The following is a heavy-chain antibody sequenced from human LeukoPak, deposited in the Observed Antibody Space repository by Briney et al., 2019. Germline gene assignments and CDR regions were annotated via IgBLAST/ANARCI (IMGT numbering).Heavy chain of an antibody. CDR1: GFTFSDYY. CDR3: ARDFYSGGYPNDYYYYYMDV. D-gene: IGHD3-22*01. Sequence: GGSLRLSCAASGFTFSDYYMSWIRQAPGKGLEWVSYISSSGSTIYYADSVKGRFTISRDNSKNTLYLQMNSLRAEDTAVYYCARDFYSGGYPNDYYYYYMDVWGKGTTVTVSS. J-gene: IGHJ6*03. V-gene: IGHV3-11*04. CDR2: ISSSGSTI.